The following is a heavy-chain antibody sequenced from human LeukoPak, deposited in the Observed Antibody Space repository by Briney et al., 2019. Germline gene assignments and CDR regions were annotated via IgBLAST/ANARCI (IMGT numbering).Heavy chain of an antibody. CDR3: ARHYVIFDATDT. Sequence: PGESLKISCKGSCDRCASYRYSWLLQMPGKGLEWMGRIDPSDSYTNYSPSFQGHVTISADKSISTAYLQLSSLKASDTAVYYCARHYVIFDATDTSGEGKMVTVSS. CDR2: IDPSDSYT. D-gene: IGHD3-16*01. CDR1: CDRCASYR. V-gene: IGHV5-10-1*01. J-gene: IGHJ3*02.